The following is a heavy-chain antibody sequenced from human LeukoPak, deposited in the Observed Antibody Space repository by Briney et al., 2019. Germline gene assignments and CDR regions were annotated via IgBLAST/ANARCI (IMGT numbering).Heavy chain of an antibody. CDR1: GFTFSSYS. Sequence: GGSLRLSCAASGFTFSSYSMNWVRQAPGKGLEWVSYISSSSTTIYYADSVKGRFTISRDNAKNSLYLQMNSLRDEDTAVYYCASESDFWSGYPNDYWGQGTLVTVSS. J-gene: IGHJ4*02. CDR3: ASESDFWSGYPNDY. D-gene: IGHD3-3*01. V-gene: IGHV3-48*02. CDR2: ISSSSTTI.